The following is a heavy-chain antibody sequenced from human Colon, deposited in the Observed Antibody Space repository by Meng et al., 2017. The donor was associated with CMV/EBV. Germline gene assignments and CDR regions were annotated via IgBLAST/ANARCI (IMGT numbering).Heavy chain of an antibody. CDR2: LTSDGRTV. V-gene: IGHV3-74*01. D-gene: IGHD3-10*01. CDR3: ARDGSYKLDY. Sequence: GESLKISCAASGFTFSSYSMNWVRQAPGKGLVWVSRLTSDGRTVYADFVKGRFIISRDDATSTLYLQMTSLRAEDTAVYYCARDGSYKLDYWGQGTLVTVSS. J-gene: IGHJ4*02. CDR1: GFTFSSYS.